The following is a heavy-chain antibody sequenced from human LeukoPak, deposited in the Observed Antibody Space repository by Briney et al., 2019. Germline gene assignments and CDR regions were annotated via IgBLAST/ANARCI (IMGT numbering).Heavy chain of an antibody. CDR2: IIPIFGTA. V-gene: IGHV1-69*05. J-gene: IGHJ3*02. Sequence: ASVKVSCKASGGTFSSYAISWVRQAPGQGLEWMGRIIPIFGTANYAQKFQGRVTITTDEFTSTAYMELSSLRSEDTAVYYCARSRVTEAFDIWGQGTMVTVSS. D-gene: IGHD2-21*02. CDR1: GGTFSSYA. CDR3: ARSRVTEAFDI.